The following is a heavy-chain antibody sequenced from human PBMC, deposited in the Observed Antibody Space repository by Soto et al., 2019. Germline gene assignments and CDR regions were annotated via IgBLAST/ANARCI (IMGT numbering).Heavy chain of an antibody. CDR1: GFTFDTHA. CDR3: AMGSAFDFWSGHFVFGWFDS. CDR2: ISATGFSK. D-gene: IGHD3-3*01. J-gene: IGHJ5*01. Sequence: EVRLLESGGGLVQPGGSLRLACTASGFTFDTHAMAWVSQAPGKGLEWVTSISATGFSKYHAAAVKGRISISRDNSNKTLYLHMNTLLAEDTALYYCAMGSAFDFWSGHFVFGWFDSCGPGTQGTVSS. V-gene: IGHV3-23*01.